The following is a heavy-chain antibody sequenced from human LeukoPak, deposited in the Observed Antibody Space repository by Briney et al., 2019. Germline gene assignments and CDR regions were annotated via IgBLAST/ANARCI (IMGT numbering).Heavy chain of an antibody. Sequence: GGSLRLSCAASGFTFSNAWMSWVRQAPGKGLEWVSSISTSSSYIDYADSVKGRFTISRDNAKNSLYLQMSSLRTEDTAVYYCARGRSNIAATDSCFDYWGQGTLVTVSS. CDR1: GFTFSNAW. J-gene: IGHJ4*02. D-gene: IGHD6-13*01. CDR2: ISTSSSYI. CDR3: ARGRSNIAATDSCFDY. V-gene: IGHV3-21*01.